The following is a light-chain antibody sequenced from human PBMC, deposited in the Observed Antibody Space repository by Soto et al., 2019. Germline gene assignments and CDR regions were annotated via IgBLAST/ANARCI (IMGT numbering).Light chain of an antibody. J-gene: IGKJ1*01. Sequence: EIVLTQSPGTLSLSPGESATLSCRASQSVSSSYLAWYQQKPGQAPRLLIYGASSRATGIPDRFSGSGSGTTFTLTVSRLEPEVFAVYYCQQYGRAPRTFGKGNKVDIK. CDR1: QSVSSSY. CDR2: GAS. CDR3: QQYGRAPRT. V-gene: IGKV3-20*01.